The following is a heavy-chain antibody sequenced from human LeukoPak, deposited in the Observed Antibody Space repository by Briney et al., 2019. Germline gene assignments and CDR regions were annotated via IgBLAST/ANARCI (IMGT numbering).Heavy chain of an antibody. V-gene: IGHV1-3*01. Sequence: GASVTVSCKASGYTFTSYAMHWVRQAPGQRLEWMGWINAGNGNTKYSQKFQGRVTITRDTYASTAYMELSSLRSEDTAVYYCAREGQEYAFDYWGQGTLVTVSS. CDR3: AREGQEYAFDY. D-gene: IGHD2/OR15-2a*01. CDR1: GYTFTSYA. J-gene: IGHJ4*02. CDR2: INAGNGNT.